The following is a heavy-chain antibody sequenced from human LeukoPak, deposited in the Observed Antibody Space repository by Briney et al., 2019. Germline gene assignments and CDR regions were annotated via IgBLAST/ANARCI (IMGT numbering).Heavy chain of an antibody. CDR1: GFTVSSNY. CDR3: ARKVGATTGMDV. V-gene: IGHV3-53*01. CDR2: IYSGGST. D-gene: IGHD1-26*01. J-gene: IGHJ6*02. Sequence: GGSPRLSCAASGFTVSSNYMSWVRQAPGKGLEWVSVIYSGGSTYYADSVKGRFTISRDNSKNTLYLQMNSLRAEDTAVYYCARKVGATTGMDVWGQGTTVTVSS.